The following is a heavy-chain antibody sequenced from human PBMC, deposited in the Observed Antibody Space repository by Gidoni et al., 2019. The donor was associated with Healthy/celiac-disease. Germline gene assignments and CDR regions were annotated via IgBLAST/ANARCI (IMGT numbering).Heavy chain of an antibody. J-gene: IGHJ6*03. D-gene: IGHD3-3*01. Sequence: EVQLVESGGGLVQPGGSLRLSCAASGFTFSSYWMSWVRQAPGKGLEWVANIKQDGSEKYYVDSVKGRFTISRDNAKNSLYLQMNSLRAEDTAVYYCARDNFWSGLRFYYYYMDVWGKGTTVTVSS. CDR1: GFTFSSYW. CDR2: IKQDGSEK. V-gene: IGHV3-7*01. CDR3: ARDNFWSGLRFYYYYMDV.